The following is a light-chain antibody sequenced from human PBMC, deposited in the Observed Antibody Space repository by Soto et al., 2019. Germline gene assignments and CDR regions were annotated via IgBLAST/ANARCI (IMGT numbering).Light chain of an antibody. CDR2: GAS. CDR3: QQRHMWPIT. J-gene: IGKJ5*01. Sequence: EIVMTQSPATLSVSPGERATLSCRASQSVSSNLAWYQQKPGQAPGLLIYGASTRATGIPARFSGSGSGTDFTLTISSLEPEDSAVYYCQQRHMWPITFGQGTRLEIK. V-gene: IGKV3-15*01. CDR1: QSVSSN.